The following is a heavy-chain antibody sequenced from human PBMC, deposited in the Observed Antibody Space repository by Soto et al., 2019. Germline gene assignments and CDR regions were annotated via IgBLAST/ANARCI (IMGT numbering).Heavy chain of an antibody. D-gene: IGHD3-10*01. CDR2: IIPILGIA. J-gene: IGHJ4*02. Sequence: QVQLVQSGAEVKKPGSSVKVSCKASGGTFSSYTISWVRQAPGQGLEWMGRIIPILGIANYAQKFQGRVTITADKSTSTAYMELSSLRSEDTAVYYCARGSYYYGSWSYSSFDYWGQGTLVTVSS. CDR3: ARGSYYYGSWSYSSFDY. V-gene: IGHV1-69*02. CDR1: GGTFSSYT.